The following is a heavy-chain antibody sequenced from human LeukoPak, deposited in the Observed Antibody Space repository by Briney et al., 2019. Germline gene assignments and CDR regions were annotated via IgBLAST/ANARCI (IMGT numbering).Heavy chain of an antibody. V-gene: IGHV4-4*02. J-gene: IGHJ4*02. CDR1: GVSISSSNW. D-gene: IGHD1-26*01. Sequence: SGTLSLTCAVSGVSISSSNWWSWVRQPPGKGLEWIGEIYHSGSTNYNPSLKSRVTISVDKSKNQFSLKLSSVTAADTAVYYCASLGGGSYSDPGTHWGQGTLVTVSS. CDR3: ASLGGGSYSDPGTH. CDR2: IYHSGST.